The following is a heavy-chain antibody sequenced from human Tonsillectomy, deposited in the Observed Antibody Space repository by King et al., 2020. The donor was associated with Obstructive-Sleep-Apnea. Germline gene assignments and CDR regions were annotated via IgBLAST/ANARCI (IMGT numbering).Heavy chain of an antibody. CDR1: GGSISSYY. CDR2: IYYSGSA. D-gene: IGHD3-22*01. Sequence: QLQESGPGLVKPSETLSLTCTVSGGSISSYYWSWLRQPPGKGLEWIGYIYYSGSANYNPSLKSRVTISLDTSKNQFSLKLSSLTAADTAVYYCARHERDDSSGYYYLYYFDYWGQGTLVTVSS. V-gene: IGHV4-59*08. CDR3: ARHERDDSSGYYYLYYFDY. J-gene: IGHJ4*02.